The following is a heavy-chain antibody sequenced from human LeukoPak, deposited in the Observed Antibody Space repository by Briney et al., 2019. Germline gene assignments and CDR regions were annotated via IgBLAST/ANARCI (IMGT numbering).Heavy chain of an antibody. D-gene: IGHD1-1*01. V-gene: IGHV1-18*01. CDR3: TRVRVSNNWWGAFDI. J-gene: IGHJ3*02. Sequence: GASVKVSCKAFGYIFGTSSISWVRQAPGQRLEWMGWISPNNGNTQYAQGVQGRVTMTADTSRSTAYMELRSLRSDDTAVYYCTRVRVSNNWWGAFDIWGQGTMVTVS. CDR2: ISPNNGNT. CDR1: GYIFGTSS.